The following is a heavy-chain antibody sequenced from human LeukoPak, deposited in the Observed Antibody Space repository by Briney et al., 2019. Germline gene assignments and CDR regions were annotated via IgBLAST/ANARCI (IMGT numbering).Heavy chain of an antibody. CDR1: GFTFSSYA. D-gene: IGHD3-3*01. Sequence: GGSLRLSCAASGFTFSSYAMSWVRQAPGKGLEWVSDINGSGGSTYYADSVKGRFTIPRDNSQNTLYLQLNSLRAEDRAVYYCVPRKEWSCYMDVWGKGTTVTVSS. V-gene: IGHV3-23*01. CDR2: INGSGGST. CDR3: VPRKEWSCYMDV. J-gene: IGHJ6*03.